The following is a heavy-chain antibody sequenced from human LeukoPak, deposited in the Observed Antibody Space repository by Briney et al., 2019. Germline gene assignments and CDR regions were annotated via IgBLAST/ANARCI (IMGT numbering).Heavy chain of an antibody. D-gene: IGHD5-12*01. CDR3: ARVEGVSSVATDPFDY. J-gene: IGHJ4*02. Sequence: SETLFLTCAVYGGSFSGYYWSWIRQPPGKGLEWIGEINHSGSTNYNPSLKSRVTISVDTSKNQFSLKLSSVTAADTAVYYCARVEGVSSVATDPFDYWGQGTLVTVSS. V-gene: IGHV4-34*01. CDR1: GGSFSGYY. CDR2: INHSGST.